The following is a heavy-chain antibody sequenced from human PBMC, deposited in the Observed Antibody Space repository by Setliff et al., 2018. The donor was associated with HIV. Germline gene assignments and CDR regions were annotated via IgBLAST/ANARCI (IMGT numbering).Heavy chain of an antibody. J-gene: IGHJ4*02. Sequence: SETLSLTCNVSGGSISTYYRSWIRQPPGKGLEWLGYVSYSGSTNFNPSLESRLAMSVDMSKNHFSLKLRSVTAADTAVYYCVRQGAVTGHSFDSWGPGALVTVSS. CDR3: VRQGAVTGHSFDS. CDR1: GGSISTYY. V-gene: IGHV4-59*08. CDR2: VSYSGST. D-gene: IGHD6-19*01.